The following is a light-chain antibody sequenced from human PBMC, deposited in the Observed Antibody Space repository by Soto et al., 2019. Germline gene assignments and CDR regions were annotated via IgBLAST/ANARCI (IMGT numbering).Light chain of an antibody. Sequence: EIVMTQSPATLSVSPGERATLSCRASQSVSTNLAWYQQNPGQVPRLLIYGASTRATGIPARFSGSGSGTEFTLTISSLYSEDFAVYYCQQYNNWPPWTFGQGTKVEIK. CDR2: GAS. CDR1: QSVSTN. J-gene: IGKJ1*01. CDR3: QQYNNWPPWT. V-gene: IGKV3-15*01.